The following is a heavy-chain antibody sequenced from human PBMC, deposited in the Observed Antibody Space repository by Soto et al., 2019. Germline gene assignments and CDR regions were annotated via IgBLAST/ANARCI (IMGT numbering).Heavy chain of an antibody. CDR2: ISDSGST. CDR3: AAVSMILLAPTHVFDS. V-gene: IGHV4-59*08. Sequence: PSETLSLTCTVSGGSISSYYWSWIRQPPGQGLAWIGYISDSGSTNYNPSLKSRVTISVDTSKNQFSLRLKSVTAADTAVYYCAAVSMILLAPTHVFDSWGHGKLVTSPQ. J-gene: IGHJ4*01. CDR1: GGSISSYY. D-gene: IGHD2-8*02.